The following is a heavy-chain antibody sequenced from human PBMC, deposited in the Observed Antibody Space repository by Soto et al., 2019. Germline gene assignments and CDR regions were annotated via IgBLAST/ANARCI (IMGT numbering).Heavy chain of an antibody. CDR1: GGPINSGGYY. V-gene: IGHV4-31*03. CDR2: VSYSGTT. Sequence: QVQLQESGPGLVKPSETLSLTCTVSGGPINSGGYYWSWVRQYPGKGLEWIGYVSYSGTTFYNPSFKSRVTMSVETSKNQFSLKLSSVTAADTAGYYCASRVRGGDDFAVFDYWGQGILVTVSS. J-gene: IGHJ4*02. D-gene: IGHD2-21*02. CDR3: ASRVRGGDDFAVFDY.